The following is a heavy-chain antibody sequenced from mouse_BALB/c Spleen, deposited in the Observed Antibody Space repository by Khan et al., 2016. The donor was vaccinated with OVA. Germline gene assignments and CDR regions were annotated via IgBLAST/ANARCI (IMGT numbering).Heavy chain of an antibody. CDR2: ISTHYGDA. V-gene: IGHV1S137*01. CDR1: GYTFTDYA. Sequence: QVQLKQSGAELVRPGVSVKISCKGSGYTFTDYAMHWVKQSHAKSLEWIGVISTHYGDASYNQKFKGKATMTVDKSPSTAYMELARLTSEDSAIXYCAGGSCGYRFAYWGQGTLVTVSA. J-gene: IGHJ3*01. CDR3: AGGSCGYRFAY.